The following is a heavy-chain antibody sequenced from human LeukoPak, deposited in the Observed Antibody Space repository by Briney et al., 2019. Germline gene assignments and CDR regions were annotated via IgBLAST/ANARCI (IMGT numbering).Heavy chain of an antibody. CDR2: TNQDGSEK. J-gene: IGHJ1*01. CDR3: ARELVVGPAEYFQD. D-gene: IGHD2-8*02. V-gene: IGHV3-7*01. CDR1: GFTFSDYY. Sequence: PGGSLRLSCAGSGFTFSDYYMSWLRQAPGKGPEWVANTNQDGSEKYYLDSVKGRFTISRDNAKNSLYLQMNSLRDEDTAVYYCARELVVGPAEYFQDWGQGTLVTVSS.